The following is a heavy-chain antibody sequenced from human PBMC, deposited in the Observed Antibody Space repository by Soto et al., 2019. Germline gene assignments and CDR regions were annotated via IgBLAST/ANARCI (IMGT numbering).Heavy chain of an antibody. CDR2: IIPFRGTA. V-gene: IGHV1-69*16. CDR3: ANSPFEEGGIYYGVDV. D-gene: IGHD3-16*01. CDR1: GDTFNNYI. Sequence: QVQLVQSGAEVKKPGSSVKVSCKASGDTFNNYIISWVRQAPGQGLEWMGGIIPFRGTADYVQKFQGRVTITADESTSTVFMELSSLRSEDTAVYYCANSPFEEGGIYYGVDVWGQGTTVTVSS. J-gene: IGHJ6*02.